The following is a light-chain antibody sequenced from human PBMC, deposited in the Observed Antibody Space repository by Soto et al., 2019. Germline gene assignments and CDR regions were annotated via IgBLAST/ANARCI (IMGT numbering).Light chain of an antibody. CDR2: GAS. J-gene: IGKJ1*01. CDR3: QQYGSSRRT. CDR1: QSVSSSY. V-gene: IGKV3-20*01. Sequence: EIVLTQSPGTLSLSPGERATLSCRASQSVSSSYLAWYQQKPGQAPRLLIYGASSSATGIPDRFTGSGSGTDFTLTISRLEPEDFAVDYGQQYGSSRRTFGQGTKVEIK.